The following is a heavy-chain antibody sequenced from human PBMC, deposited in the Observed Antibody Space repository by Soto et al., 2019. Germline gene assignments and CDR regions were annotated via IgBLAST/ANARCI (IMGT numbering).Heavy chain of an antibody. V-gene: IGHV3-48*01. CDR1: GFTFSSYS. CDR3: ASLAVAGDYYFDY. D-gene: IGHD6-19*01. Sequence: EVPLVESGGGLVQPGGSLRLSCAASGFTFSSYSMNWVRQAPGKGLEWVSYISSSSSTIYYADSVKGRFTISRDNAKNSLYLQMNSLRAEDTAVYYCASLAVAGDYYFDYWGQGTLVTVSS. CDR2: ISSSSSTI. J-gene: IGHJ4*02.